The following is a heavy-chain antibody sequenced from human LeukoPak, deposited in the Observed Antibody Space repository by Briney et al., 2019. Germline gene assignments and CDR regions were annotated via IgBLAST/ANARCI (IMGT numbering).Heavy chain of an antibody. CDR3: ARVAGYRSRGYYYGLDV. CDR1: GFSFNAHD. J-gene: IGHJ6*02. D-gene: IGHD6-13*01. CDR2: IGQGGNHQ. Sequence: GGSLRLSCAASGFSFNAHDMYWVRQAPGKGLEWVAGIGQGGNHQYYEKCAKGRFTISRDNSEKTVYLHVSSLRVEDTALYYCARVAGYRSRGYYYGLDVWGQGTTVTVSS. V-gene: IGHV3-33*01.